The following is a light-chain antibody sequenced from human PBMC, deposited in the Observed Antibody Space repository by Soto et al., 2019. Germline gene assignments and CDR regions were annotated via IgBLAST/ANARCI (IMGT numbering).Light chain of an antibody. CDR1: QSLLHSNGYNY. V-gene: IGKV2-28*01. CDR2: LGS. CDR3: MQALQAPWT. Sequence: DIVMTQSPLSLPVTPGEPACISCRSSQSLLHSNGYNYFDWYLQKPGQSPQLLIYLGSNRASGVPDRFSGSGSGTEFTLKISRVEAEDVGVYYCMQALQAPWTFGQGTKVEIK. J-gene: IGKJ1*01.